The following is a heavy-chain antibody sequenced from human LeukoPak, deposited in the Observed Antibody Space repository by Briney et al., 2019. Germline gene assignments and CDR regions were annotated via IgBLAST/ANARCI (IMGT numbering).Heavy chain of an antibody. V-gene: IGHV4-39*07. CDR2: IFYNGRT. J-gene: IGHJ5*01. CDR1: GDSIGRSTYY. CDR3: ARQVAVVEPTDPNWFDS. Sequence: PSETLSLTCNVSGDSIGRSTYYWGWVRQTPEKGLEWIGSIFYNGRTYYTPSLQSRVIMSLDTSKNQFSLRLTSVPAADTAVYYCARQVAVVEPTDPNWFDSWGQGTLVTVSS. D-gene: IGHD2-21*01.